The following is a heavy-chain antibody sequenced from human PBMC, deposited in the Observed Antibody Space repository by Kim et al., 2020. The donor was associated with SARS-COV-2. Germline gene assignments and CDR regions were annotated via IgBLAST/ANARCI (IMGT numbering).Heavy chain of an antibody. D-gene: IGHD6-6*01. CDR3: ARVEPWYSSSGWFDP. V-gene: IGHV1-3*01. Sequence: RFQGRVTIIRDTSAGTAYMELSSLRSEDTAVYYCARVEPWYSSSGWFDPWGQGTLVTVSS. J-gene: IGHJ5*02.